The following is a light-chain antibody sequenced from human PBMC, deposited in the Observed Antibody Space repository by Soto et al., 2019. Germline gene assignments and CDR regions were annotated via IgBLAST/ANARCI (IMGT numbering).Light chain of an antibody. Sequence: DIQMTQSPSTLSASVGDRVTITCRASPSVSSWLAWYQQRPGNAPNLLIYKASSLESGVPSRFSGSGSGTAFTLTVSSLQPYDFATYDCQQYDSYPLTFGGGTKVEIK. J-gene: IGKJ4*01. V-gene: IGKV1-5*03. CDR2: KAS. CDR3: QQYDSYPLT. CDR1: PSVSSW.